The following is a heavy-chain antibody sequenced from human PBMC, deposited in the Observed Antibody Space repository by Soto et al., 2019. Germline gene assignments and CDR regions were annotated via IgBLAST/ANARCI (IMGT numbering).Heavy chain of an antibody. V-gene: IGHV3-23*01. CDR2: ISGSGGST. D-gene: IGHD6-19*01. CDR3: EPAVAGRAPVPDFDY. CDR1: GFTFSSYA. J-gene: IGHJ4*02. Sequence: GGSLRLSCAASGFTFSSYAMSWVRQAPGKGLEWVSAISGSGGSTYYADSVKGRFTISRDNSKNTLYLQMNSLRAEDTAVYYCEPAVAGRAPVPDFDYWGQGTLVTVSS.